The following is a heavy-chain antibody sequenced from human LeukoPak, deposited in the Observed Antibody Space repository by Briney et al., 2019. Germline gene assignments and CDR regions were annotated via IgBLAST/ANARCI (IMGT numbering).Heavy chain of an antibody. CDR3: ARADRLRGGPYLIGP. Sequence: ASVKVSCKTSGYSFTDYYMHWVRQAPGQGLEWMGWINPNSGGTSSAQKFQGRVTMTRETSITTVYMEVSWLTSDDTAIYYCARADRLRGGPYLIGPWGQGTLVTVSS. CDR1: GYSFTDYY. CDR2: INPNSGGT. D-gene: IGHD2-21*01. J-gene: IGHJ5*02. V-gene: IGHV1-2*02.